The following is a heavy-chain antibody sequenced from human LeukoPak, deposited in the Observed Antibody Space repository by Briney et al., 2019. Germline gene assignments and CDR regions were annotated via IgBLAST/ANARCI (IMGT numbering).Heavy chain of an antibody. CDR2: IKQDGSGK. D-gene: IGHD1-26*01. Sequence: GGSRRLSWAASGLTFSSYTMNWVRQAPGKGREWVANIKQDGSGKYYVGSVKGRSTISRDNAKNSLYLQMNSLRAEDTAVYYCARAPELLQDYYYMDVWGKGTTVTISS. V-gene: IGHV3-7*01. J-gene: IGHJ6*03. CDR3: ARAPELLQDYYYMDV. CDR1: GLTFSSYT.